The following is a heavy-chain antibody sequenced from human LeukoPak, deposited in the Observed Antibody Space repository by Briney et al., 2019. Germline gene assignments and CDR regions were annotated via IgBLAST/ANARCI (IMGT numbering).Heavy chain of an antibody. CDR1: GGSISSSSSIC. CDR2: IYHNGAT. D-gene: IGHD1-26*01. J-gene: IGHJ4*02. V-gene: IGHV4-4*02. CDR3: ARGPGSPFDY. Sequence: SETLSLTCAVSGGSISSSSSICWTWVRQPPGEGLEWIGEIYHNGATNYNPSLKSRVTLLLDKSKNQFSLRLNSVTAADTAVYYCARGPGSPFDYWGRGTLVTVSS.